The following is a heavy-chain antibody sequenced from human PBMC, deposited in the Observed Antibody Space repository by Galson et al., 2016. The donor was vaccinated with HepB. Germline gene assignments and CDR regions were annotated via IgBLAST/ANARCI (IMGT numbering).Heavy chain of an antibody. Sequence: QSGAEVKKPGESLKISCQGSGYSFAKYWIVWVRQMPGKGLEWMGIIYPGDSDTTYSPSFQGQVTISADKSISTAYLQWRRLKASDTARYYCARQVGATHDHWGQGTLVTVSS. D-gene: IGHD1-26*01. V-gene: IGHV5-51*01. CDR3: ARQVGATHDH. CDR1: GYSFAKYW. J-gene: IGHJ4*02. CDR2: IYPGDSDT.